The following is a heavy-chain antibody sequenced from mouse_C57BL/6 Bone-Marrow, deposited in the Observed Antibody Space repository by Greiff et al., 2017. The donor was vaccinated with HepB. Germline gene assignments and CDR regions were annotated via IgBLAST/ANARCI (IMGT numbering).Heavy chain of an antibody. D-gene: IGHD1-1*01. CDR2: IDPSDSYT. Sequence: VHLVESGAELVMPGASVKLSCKASGYTFTSYWMHWVKQRPGQGLEWIGEIDPSDSYTNYNQKFKGKSTLTVDKSSSTAYMQLSSLTSEDSAVYYCARHYGSSGRYFDVWGTGTTVTVSS. CDR3: ARHYGSSGRYFDV. J-gene: IGHJ1*03. CDR1: GYTFTSYW. V-gene: IGHV1-69*01.